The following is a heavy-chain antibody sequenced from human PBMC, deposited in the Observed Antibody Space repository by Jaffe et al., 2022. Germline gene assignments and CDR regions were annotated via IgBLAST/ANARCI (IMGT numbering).Heavy chain of an antibody. CDR1: GGSISSYY. J-gene: IGHJ4*02. D-gene: IGHD3-10*01. Sequence: QVQLQESGPGLVKPSETLSLTCTVSGGSISSYYWSWIRQPPGKGLEWIGYIYYSGSTNYNPSLKSRVTISVDTSKNQFSLKLSSVTAADTAVYYCARVEHHSWFREENWGQGTLVTVSS. CDR2: IYYSGST. CDR3: ARVEHHSWFREEN. V-gene: IGHV4-59*01.